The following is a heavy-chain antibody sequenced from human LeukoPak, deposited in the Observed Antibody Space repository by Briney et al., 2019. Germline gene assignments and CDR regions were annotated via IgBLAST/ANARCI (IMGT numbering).Heavy chain of an antibody. V-gene: IGHV3-48*04. Sequence: PGGSLRLSCAASGFTFSSYSMNWVRQAPGKGLEWVSYISSRSSTIYYADSVKGRFTIPRDNATNSLYLQMNSLRAEDTAVYYCARGFFRGLRYFDLWGRGTLVTVSS. CDR3: ARGFFRGLRYFDL. D-gene: IGHD3-10*01. CDR2: ISSRSSTI. J-gene: IGHJ2*01. CDR1: GFTFSSYS.